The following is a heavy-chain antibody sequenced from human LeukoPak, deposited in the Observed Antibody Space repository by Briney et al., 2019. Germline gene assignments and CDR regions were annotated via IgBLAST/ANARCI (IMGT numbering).Heavy chain of an antibody. CDR3: ARFIAAPYYFDY. V-gene: IGHV3-74*01. J-gene: IGHJ4*02. CDR1: GFTFSSYW. D-gene: IGHD6-13*01. Sequence: PGGSLRLSCVASGFTFSSYWMHWVRQAPGKGLVWVSRINSDGSSTSYADSVKGRFTISRDNAKNTLYLQMNSLRAEDTAVYYCARFIAAPYYFDYWGRGTLVTVSS. CDR2: INSDGSST.